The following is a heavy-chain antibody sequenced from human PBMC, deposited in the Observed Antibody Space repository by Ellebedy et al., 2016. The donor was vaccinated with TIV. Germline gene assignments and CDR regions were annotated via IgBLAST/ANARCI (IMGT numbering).Heavy chain of an antibody. CDR2: ISGSRLTK. J-gene: IGHJ3*02. CDR1: GFTLSPYS. CDR3: ARDMAWGNERMNDAFDI. D-gene: IGHD7-27*01. V-gene: IGHV3-48*04. Sequence: GGSLRLSCAASGFTLSPYSMNWVRQAPGKGLEWVSYISGSRLTKLYADSVRGRFTISRDNAENSLYLQMNSLTVEDTAVYYCARDMAWGNERMNDAFDIWGQGIMVTVSS.